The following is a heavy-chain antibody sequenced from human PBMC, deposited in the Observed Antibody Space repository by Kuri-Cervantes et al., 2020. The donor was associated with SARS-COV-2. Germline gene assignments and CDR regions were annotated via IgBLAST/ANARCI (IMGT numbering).Heavy chain of an antibody. J-gene: IGHJ3*02. CDR3: ARLEPYYYADI. CDR2: IYPDDSDT. D-gene: IGHD3-10*01. V-gene: IGHV5-51*01. CDR1: GFSFTSHW. Sequence: GGSLRLSCKGFGFSFTSHWIGWVRQMPGKGLEWMGIIYPDDSDTKYSPSFQGQVTISADKSISTAYLQWSSLKASDTAMYYCARLEPYYYADIWGQGTMVTVSS.